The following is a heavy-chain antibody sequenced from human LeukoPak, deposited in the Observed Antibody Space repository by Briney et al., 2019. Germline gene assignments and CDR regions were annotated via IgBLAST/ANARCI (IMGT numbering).Heavy chain of an antibody. J-gene: IGHJ4*02. D-gene: IGHD3-9*01. CDR3: AKGVRFLDWWILDY. CDR1: GFKFSDHC. Sequence: GGSLRLSCAASGFKFSDHCIDWVRQAPGKGLEWVSAISGSDSTYYADSVKGRFTISRDNSKNTLYLQMNSLRAEDTAIYYCAKGVRFLDWWILDYWGQGSLVTVSS. CDR2: ISGSDST. V-gene: IGHV3-23*01.